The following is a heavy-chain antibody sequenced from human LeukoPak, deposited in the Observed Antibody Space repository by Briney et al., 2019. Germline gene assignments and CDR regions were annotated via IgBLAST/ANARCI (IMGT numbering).Heavy chain of an antibody. CDR2: LSSSSTYV. CDR3: ATVRCSGGSCFYNFDH. CDR1: GFTFSAYS. Sequence: GGSLRLSCAASGFTFSAYSMNWVRQAPGKGLEWVSSLSSSSTYVYYADSVKGRFTISRDNAKNSLYLQMNSLRAEDTAMYYCATVRCSGGSCFYNFDHWGQGSLVTVSS. J-gene: IGHJ4*02. D-gene: IGHD2-15*01. V-gene: IGHV3-21*01.